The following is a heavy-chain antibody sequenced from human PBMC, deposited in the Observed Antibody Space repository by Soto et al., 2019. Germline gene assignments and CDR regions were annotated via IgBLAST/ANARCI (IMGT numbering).Heavy chain of an antibody. CDR3: ARDRGYCSSTSCFIFSNFDY. D-gene: IGHD2-2*01. CDR1: GGTFSSYA. J-gene: IGHJ4*02. Sequence: ASVKVSCKASGGTFSSYAISWVRQAPGQGLEWMGGIIPIFGTANYAQKFQGRVTITADKSTSTAYMELSSLRSEDTAVYHCARDRGYCSSTSCFIFSNFDYWGQGTLVTVSS. CDR2: IIPIFGTA. V-gene: IGHV1-69*06.